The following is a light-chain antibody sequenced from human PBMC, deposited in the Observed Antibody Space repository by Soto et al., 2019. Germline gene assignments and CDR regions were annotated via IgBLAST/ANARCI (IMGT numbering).Light chain of an antibody. Sequence: GASSDVGGYNYVSWYQQHPGKAPKLMIYEVSNRPSGVSNRFSGSKSGNTASLTISGLQAEDEADYYCSSYTSSSTLVFGTGTRSPS. CDR3: SSYTSSSTLV. V-gene: IGLV2-14*01. CDR1: SSDVGGYNY. CDR2: EVS. J-gene: IGLJ1*01.